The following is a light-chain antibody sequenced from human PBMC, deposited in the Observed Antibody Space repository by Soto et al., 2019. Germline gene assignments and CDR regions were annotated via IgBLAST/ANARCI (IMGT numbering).Light chain of an antibody. CDR3: QQVKNYPLT. Sequence: DIQLTQSPSFLSASVGDRVTITCRASQGISSYVAWYQQKPGKAPKVLIYAASTLKSGVPSRFSGSGSGTEFTLTISSLQPEDFETYHCQQVKNYPLTFGGGTRVEIK. CDR1: QGISSY. CDR2: AAS. J-gene: IGKJ4*01. V-gene: IGKV1-9*01.